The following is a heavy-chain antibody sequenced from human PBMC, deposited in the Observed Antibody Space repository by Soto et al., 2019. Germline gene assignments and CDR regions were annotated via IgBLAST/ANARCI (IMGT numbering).Heavy chain of an antibody. Sequence: AGESLKISCQSSGYTFSNFWIGWVRQLPGKGLEWMGIIYPGDHETRYSPSFHGKVTISADRSINTAYLQWNSLEASDTAFYFCARSPRSSPYFDCWGQGALVTVSS. CDR1: GYTFSNFW. V-gene: IGHV5-51*01. D-gene: IGHD6-13*01. J-gene: IGHJ4*02. CDR2: IYPGDHET. CDR3: ARSPRSSPYFDC.